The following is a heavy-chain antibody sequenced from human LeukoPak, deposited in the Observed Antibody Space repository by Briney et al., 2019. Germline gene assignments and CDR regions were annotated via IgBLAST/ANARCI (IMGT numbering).Heavy chain of an antibody. D-gene: IGHD2-15*01. CDR2: IIPILGTA. J-gene: IGHJ4*02. CDR3: ARSGRRIEADFDY. Sequence: GASVKVSCKASAYAFTRYGISWVRQGPGGGLEWMGGIIPILGTANYAQKFQGRVTITADESTSTAYMELSSLRSEDTAVYYCARSGRRIEADFDYWGQGTLVTVS. CDR1: AYAFTRYG. V-gene: IGHV1-69*13.